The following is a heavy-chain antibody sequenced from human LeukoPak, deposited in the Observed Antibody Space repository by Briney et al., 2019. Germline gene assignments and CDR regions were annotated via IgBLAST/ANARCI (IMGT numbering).Heavy chain of an antibody. J-gene: IGHJ3*02. Sequence: GGSLRLSCAASGFTFDDYGMSWVRQAPGKGLEWVSGINWNGGSTGYADSLKGRFTISRDNDKNSLYLQMNRLKTEDTAVYYCTRRRMGRRNQDAFDIWGQGTMVTVSS. D-gene: IGHD1-14*01. CDR1: GFTFDDYG. CDR3: TRRRMGRRNQDAFDI. CDR2: INWNGGST. V-gene: IGHV3-20*04.